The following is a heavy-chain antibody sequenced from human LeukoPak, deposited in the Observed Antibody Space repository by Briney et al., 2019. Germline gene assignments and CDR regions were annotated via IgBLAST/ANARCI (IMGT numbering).Heavy chain of an antibody. J-gene: IGHJ4*02. CDR3: ARVGTAIAEYFDY. CDR2: IYYSGST. CDR1: GGSISSGDYY. D-gene: IGHD5-18*01. Sequence: KTSQTLSLTCTVSGGSISSGDYYWSWIRQPPGKGLEWIGYIYYSGSTYYNPSLKSRVTISVDTSKNQFSPKLTSVTAADTAVYYCARVGTAIAEYFDYWGQGTLVTVSS. V-gene: IGHV4-30-4*08.